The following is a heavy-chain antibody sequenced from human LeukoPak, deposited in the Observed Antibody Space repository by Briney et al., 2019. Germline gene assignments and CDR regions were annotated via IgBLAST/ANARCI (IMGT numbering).Heavy chain of an antibody. D-gene: IGHD3-10*01. CDR2: IFYSGST. Sequence: SETLSLTCTVSSGSISTSNYYWGWVRQPPGKALEWIGNIFYSGSTYYSPSLKSRVTISLDTSRNQFSLKLSSVTAADTAVYYCARHGERMVRGVIIIPPLYYFDYWGQGTLVTVSS. CDR3: ARHGERMVRGVIIIPPLYYFDY. V-gene: IGHV4-39*01. J-gene: IGHJ4*02. CDR1: SGSISTSNYY.